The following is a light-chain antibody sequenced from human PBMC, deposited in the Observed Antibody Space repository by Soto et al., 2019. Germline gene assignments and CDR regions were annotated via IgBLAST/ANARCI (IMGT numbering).Light chain of an antibody. CDR3: QHYNSYSEA. CDR1: QTISSW. Sequence: IQMTKCASTLTASVSARVTITCRASQTISSWLAWYQQKPGKAPKLLIYEASSLKSGVPSRFSGSGSGTEFTLTISSLQPDDFATYYCQHYNSYSEAFGQGTKVDIK. J-gene: IGKJ1*01. CDR2: EAS. V-gene: IGKV1-5*03.